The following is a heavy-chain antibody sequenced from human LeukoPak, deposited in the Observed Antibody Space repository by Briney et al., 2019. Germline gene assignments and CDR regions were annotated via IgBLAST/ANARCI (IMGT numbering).Heavy chain of an antibody. CDR1: GFTFSSFA. V-gene: IGHV3-21*01. CDR3: ARIVLQFAHDAFDI. Sequence: GGALRLSCAASGFTFSSFAMGWVRQATGKGLEWVSSISSTSSYIYYADSVKGRFTISRDNAKNTLYLQMNSLRAEDTAVYYCARIVLQFAHDAFDIWGQGTMVTVSS. CDR2: ISSTSSYI. J-gene: IGHJ3*02. D-gene: IGHD5-24*01.